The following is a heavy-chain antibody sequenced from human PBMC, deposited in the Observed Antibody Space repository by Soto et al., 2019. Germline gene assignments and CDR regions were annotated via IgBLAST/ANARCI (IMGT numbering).Heavy chain of an antibody. V-gene: IGHV3-30*01. J-gene: IGHJ6*02. Sequence: PGGSLRLSCAASGFTFSSYAMHWVRQAPGKGLEWVAVISYDGSNKYYADSVKGRFTISRDNSKNTLYLQMNSLRAEDTAVYYCARDAGAITDPYYYYGMDVWGQGTTVTVSS. D-gene: IGHD1-20*01. CDR3: ARDAGAITDPYYYYGMDV. CDR1: GFTFSSYA. CDR2: ISYDGSNK.